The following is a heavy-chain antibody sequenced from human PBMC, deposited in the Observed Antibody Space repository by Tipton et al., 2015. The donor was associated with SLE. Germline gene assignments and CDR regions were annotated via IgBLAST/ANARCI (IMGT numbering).Heavy chain of an antibody. CDR1: GGSFSGYY. CDR2: INHSGST. D-gene: IGHD2-2*01. J-gene: IGHJ4*02. CDR3: ARPAVDY. Sequence: TLSLTCAVYGGSFSGYYWSWIRQPPGKGLEWIGEINHSGSTNYNPSLKSRVTISVDTSKKQFSLKLSSVTAADTAVYCCARPAVDYWGQGTLVTVSS. V-gene: IGHV4-34*01.